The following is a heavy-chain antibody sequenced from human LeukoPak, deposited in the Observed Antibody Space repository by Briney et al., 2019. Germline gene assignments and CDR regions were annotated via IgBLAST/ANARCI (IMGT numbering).Heavy chain of an antibody. D-gene: IGHD3-16*01. CDR1: GFTFSDHY. J-gene: IGHJ4*02. CDR2: ISSSGSTI. V-gene: IGHV3-11*04. Sequence: GGSLRLSCAASGFTFSDHYMDWVRQAPGKGLEWVSYISSSGSTIYYADSVKGRFTISRDNAKNSLYLQMNSLRAEDTAVYYCARAGYDYVWGSPPLDYWGQGTLVTVSS. CDR3: ARAGYDYVWGSPPLDY.